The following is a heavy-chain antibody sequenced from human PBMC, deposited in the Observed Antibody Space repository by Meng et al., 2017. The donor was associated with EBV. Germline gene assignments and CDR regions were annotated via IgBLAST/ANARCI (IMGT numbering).Heavy chain of an antibody. CDR1: GGPIRFSA. V-gene: IGHV1-69*01. J-gene: IGHJ4*02. D-gene: IGHD3-10*01. CDR3: ASESGRGYTPDY. Sequence: VEVGRFAGWMRKTGLAGKVSCKTSGGPIRFSAISWVRQSPEQGLEWLGGFLPRLGAPNYAQKCHGRVKITADESTSTHYMDLSSLRSEDTAIYYCASESGRGYTPDYWGQGTLVTVSS. CDR2: FLPRLGAP.